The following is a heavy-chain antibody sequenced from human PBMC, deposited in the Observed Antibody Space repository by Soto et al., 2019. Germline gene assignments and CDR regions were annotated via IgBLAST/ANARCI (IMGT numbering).Heavy chain of an antibody. D-gene: IGHD4-17*01. Sequence: QVQLQQWGAGLLKPSETLFLTCAVYGGSFSGHYWSWIRQPPGKGLEWIGEINQSGSTNYNPSLKSRVTISVDTSKNQFSLKLNSVTAADTAVYYCARGNMLTTVTTSSDWLDPWGQGTRVTVSS. J-gene: IGHJ5*02. CDR2: INQSGST. CDR3: ARGNMLTTVTTSSDWLDP. CDR1: GGSFSGHY. V-gene: IGHV4-34*01.